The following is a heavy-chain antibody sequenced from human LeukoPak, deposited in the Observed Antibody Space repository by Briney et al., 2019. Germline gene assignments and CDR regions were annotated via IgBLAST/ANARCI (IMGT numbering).Heavy chain of an antibody. CDR3: IAGYLYFDY. D-gene: IGHD2-2*03. V-gene: IGHV1-18*01. J-gene: IGHJ4*02. CDR2: ISSYNGDT. Sequence: ASVKVSCKASGYTFPTYGLSWVRQALGQGLEWMGWISSYNGDTNYTLKYQGRVTMTTDTSTSTAYMELKNLTSDDTALYYCIAGYLYFDYWGQGTLVTVSS. CDR1: GYTFPTYG.